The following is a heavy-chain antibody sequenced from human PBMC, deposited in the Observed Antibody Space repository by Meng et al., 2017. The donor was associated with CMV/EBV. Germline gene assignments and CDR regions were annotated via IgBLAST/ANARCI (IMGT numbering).Heavy chain of an antibody. CDR1: GGSFSGYY. CDR2: IYYSGST. CDR3: ARGVSYGSFYYYGMDV. Sequence: GSLRLSCAVYGGSFSGYYWSWIRQPPGKGLERIGYIYYSGSTNYNPSLKSRVTISVDTSKNQFSLKLSSVTAADTAVYYCARGVSYGSFYYYGMDVWGQGTTVTVSS. J-gene: IGHJ6*02. V-gene: IGHV4-59*01. D-gene: IGHD5-18*01.